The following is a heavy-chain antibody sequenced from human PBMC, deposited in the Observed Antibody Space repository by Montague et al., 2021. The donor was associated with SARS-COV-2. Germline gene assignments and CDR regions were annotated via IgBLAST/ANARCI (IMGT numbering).Heavy chain of an antibody. D-gene: IGHD3-9*01. CDR2: ISFDERSQ. CDR3: ARDGKYYDTLIGYFSPRNYYYFYGMDV. V-gene: IGHV3-30*04. Sequence: SLRLSCAASGFTFSSYAIHWVRQAPGKGLEWVALISFDERSQYYSDSVKGLFTISRDNSKSTLYLQMNSLRAADTAVYYCARDGKYYDTLIGYFSPRNYYYFYGMDVWGQGTTVTVSS. CDR1: GFTFSSYA. J-gene: IGHJ6*02.